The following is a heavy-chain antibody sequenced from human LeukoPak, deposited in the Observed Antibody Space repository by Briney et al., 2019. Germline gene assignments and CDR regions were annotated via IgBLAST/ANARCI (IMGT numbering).Heavy chain of an antibody. D-gene: IGHD7-27*01. CDR3: VRDKLTGASRLDY. V-gene: IGHV3-7*03. CDR1: GFTFSSYW. CDR2: IKQDGSEI. J-gene: IGHJ4*02. Sequence: GGSLRLSCAASGFTFSSYWMSWVRQAPGKELEWVANIKQDGSEIYYVDSVKGRFTISRDNAKNSLYLQMNSLRAEDTAVYYCVRDKLTGASRLDYWGQGTLLTVSS.